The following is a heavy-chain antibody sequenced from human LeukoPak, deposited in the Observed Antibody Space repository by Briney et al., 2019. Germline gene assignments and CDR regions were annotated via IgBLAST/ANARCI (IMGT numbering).Heavy chain of an antibody. CDR1: GFTFSSYW. D-gene: IGHD3-10*01. J-gene: IGHJ4*02. CDR2: MSTDGSTI. Sequence: PGGSLRLSCAASGFTFSSYWMIWVRQAPGKGLVYVSHMSTDGSTINYVDSVKGRFTISRDNAKNTLYLQMDSLRAEDTAVYYCGRDNIGSIDYWGQGTLVTVSS. CDR3: GRDNIGSIDY. V-gene: IGHV3-74*01.